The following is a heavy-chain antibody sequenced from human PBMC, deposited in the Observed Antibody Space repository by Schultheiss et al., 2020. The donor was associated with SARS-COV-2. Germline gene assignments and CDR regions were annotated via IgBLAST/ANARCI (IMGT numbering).Heavy chain of an antibody. J-gene: IGHJ4*02. D-gene: IGHD3-3*01. Sequence: SETLSLTCDVSGYSISSVYYWSWIRQHPGKGLEWIGYIYYSGSTYYNPSLKSRVTISVDTSKNQFSLKLSSVTAADTAVYYCARTIRITIFGVVQYFDYWGQGTLVTVSS. CDR2: IYYSGST. CDR3: ARTIRITIFGVVQYFDY. V-gene: IGHV4-31*11. CDR1: GYSISSVYY.